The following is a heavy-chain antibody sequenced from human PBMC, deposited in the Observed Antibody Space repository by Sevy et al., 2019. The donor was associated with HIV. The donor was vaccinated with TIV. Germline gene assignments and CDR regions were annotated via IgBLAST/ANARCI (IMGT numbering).Heavy chain of an antibody. CDR3: ARDAQTWRGPWYGTSGADR. D-gene: IGHD1-1*01. V-gene: IGHV3-23*01. J-gene: IGHJ5*02. CDR1: GFTFSTYT. CDR2: ITPDDT. Sequence: GGSLRLSCTASGFTFSTYTLTWVRQAPGKGLEWVSSITPDDTHYADSVRGRFRVSRDNSKDTLYLQMDSLTVDDTAVYYCARDAQTWRGPWYGTSGADRWGQGTLVTVSS.